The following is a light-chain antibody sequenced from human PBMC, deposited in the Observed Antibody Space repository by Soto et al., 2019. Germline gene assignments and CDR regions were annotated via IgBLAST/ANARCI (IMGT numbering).Light chain of an antibody. CDR3: GTRDSGLSVGV. V-gene: IGLV1-51*01. J-gene: IGLJ2*01. Sequence: QSVLTQPPSVSAAPGQKVTISCSGSSSNIGNDYVSWYQQVPGTAPKLLIYDNNERPSGIPDRFSGSKSGTSATLGITGLQAGDEADYYCGTRDSGLSVGVFGGGTKLTVL. CDR2: DNN. CDR1: SSNIGNDY.